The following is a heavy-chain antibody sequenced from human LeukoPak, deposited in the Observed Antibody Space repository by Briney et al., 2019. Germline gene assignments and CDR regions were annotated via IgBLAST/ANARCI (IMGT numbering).Heavy chain of an antibody. V-gene: IGHV1-24*01. CDR2: FDPEDGET. CDR3: ATLGRTGDAFDI. D-gene: IGHD7-27*01. Sequence: GASVKVSCKVSGYTLTELSMHWVRQAPGKGLEWMGGFDPEDGETIYAQKFQGRVTMTEDTSTDPAYIELSSLRSEDTAVYYCATLGRTGDAFDIWGQGTMVTVSS. CDR1: GYTLTELS. J-gene: IGHJ3*02.